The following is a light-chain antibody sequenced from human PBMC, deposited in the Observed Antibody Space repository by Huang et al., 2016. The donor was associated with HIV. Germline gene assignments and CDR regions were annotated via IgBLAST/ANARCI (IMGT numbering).Light chain of an antibody. Sequence: EIVLTQSPATLSVSPGERATLSCRASRSVSRKLAWYQQKPGQAPRLLIHGASTRATGVPARFSGSGSGTEFTLTISSLQSEDFAVYYCQQYDTWPPYTFGQGTKLEIE. CDR1: RSVSRK. V-gene: IGKV3-15*01. CDR3: QQYDTWPPYT. CDR2: GAS. J-gene: IGKJ2*01.